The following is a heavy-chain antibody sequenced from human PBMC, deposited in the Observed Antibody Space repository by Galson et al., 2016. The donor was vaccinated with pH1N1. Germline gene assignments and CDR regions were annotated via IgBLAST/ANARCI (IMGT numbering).Heavy chain of an antibody. V-gene: IGHV2-5*02. J-gene: IGHJ5*02. CDR2: IYWDDDK. D-gene: IGHD4-17*01. CDR1: GFSLRTSGVG. Sequence: PALVKPTQTLTLTCTFSGFSLRTSGVGVGWIRQPPGKALEWLAVIYWDDDKRYSPSLKSRLTITKDTSKNQVVLIMTNMDPVDTATYYCAPSPYGDYVLYFDPWGQGTLVTVSS. CDR3: APSPYGDYVLYFDP.